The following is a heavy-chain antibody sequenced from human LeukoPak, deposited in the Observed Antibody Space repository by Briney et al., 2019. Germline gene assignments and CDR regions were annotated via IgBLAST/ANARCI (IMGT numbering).Heavy chain of an antibody. J-gene: IGHJ4*02. CDR3: AKLRYSGYDWGFDY. CDR1: GFTFSSYW. D-gene: IGHD5-12*01. CDR2: INSDGSST. Sequence: GGSLRLSCAASGFTFSSYWMHWVRQAPGKGLVWVSRINSDGSSTSYADSVKGRFTISRDNAKNTLYLQMNSLRAEDTAVYYCAKLRYSGYDWGFDYWGQGTLVTVSS. V-gene: IGHV3-74*01.